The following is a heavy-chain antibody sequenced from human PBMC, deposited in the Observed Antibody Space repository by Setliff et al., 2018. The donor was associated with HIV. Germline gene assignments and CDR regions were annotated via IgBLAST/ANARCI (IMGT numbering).Heavy chain of an antibody. Sequence: GASVKVSCKASGYTFTGYYMHWVRQAPGQGLEWMGWINPNSGGTNFAQKFQGRVTMTRDTSISTAYMELSRLRSDDTAVYYCAREGAAAGLDLDYWGQGTPVTVSS. CDR2: INPNSGGT. D-gene: IGHD6-13*01. V-gene: IGHV1-2*02. J-gene: IGHJ4*02. CDR1: GYTFTGYY. CDR3: AREGAAAGLDLDY.